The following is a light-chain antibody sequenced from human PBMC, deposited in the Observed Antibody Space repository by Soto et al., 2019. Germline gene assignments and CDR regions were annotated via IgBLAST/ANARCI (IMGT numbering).Light chain of an antibody. CDR1: QSISSNF. J-gene: IGKJ1*01. Sequence: EIVLTQSPGTLSLSPGEGSALSCRASQSISSNFLALYQQKRGQAPRLLIFGASIRDTGIPDRFSGSGSGTDFTLTISRLESEDFAVYYCQQYGSSPGTFGQGTKVDIK. CDR2: GAS. CDR3: QQYGSSPGT. V-gene: IGKV3-20*01.